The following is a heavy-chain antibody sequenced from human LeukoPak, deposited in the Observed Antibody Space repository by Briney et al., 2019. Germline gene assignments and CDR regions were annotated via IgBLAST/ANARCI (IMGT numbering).Heavy chain of an antibody. J-gene: IGHJ4*02. CDR2: IYSGGNT. V-gene: IGHV3-66*01. CDR1: GFIVSSNY. Sequence: PGRSLRLSCAASGFIVSSNYMSWVRQAPGKGLEWVSVIYSGGNTYYADSVKGRFTISRDNSKNTLYLQMNSLRAEDTAVYYCARDSSGWYYFDYWGQGTLVTVSS. D-gene: IGHD6-19*01. CDR3: ARDSSGWYYFDY.